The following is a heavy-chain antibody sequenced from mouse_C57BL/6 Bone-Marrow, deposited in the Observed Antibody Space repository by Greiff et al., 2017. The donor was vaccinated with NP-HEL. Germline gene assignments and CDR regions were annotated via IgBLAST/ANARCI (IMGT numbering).Heavy chain of an antibody. Sequence: QVTLKVSGAELARPGASVKLSCKASGYTFTSYGISWVKQRTGQGLEWIGEIYPRSGNTYYNEKFKGKATLTADKSSSTAYMELRSLTSEDSAVYFCARERDGAYWGQGTLVTVSA. CDR3: ARERDGAY. CDR2: IYPRSGNT. CDR1: GYTFTSYG. V-gene: IGHV1-81*01. J-gene: IGHJ3*01. D-gene: IGHD3-3*01.